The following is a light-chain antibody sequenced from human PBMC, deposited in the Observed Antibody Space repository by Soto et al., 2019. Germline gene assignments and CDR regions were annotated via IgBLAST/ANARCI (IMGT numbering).Light chain of an antibody. V-gene: IGKV3-11*01. CDR3: QQRSRWPRT. J-gene: IGKJ2*01. CDR1: QSVASY. CDR2: DAS. Sequence: EIVLTQSPATLSLSPGERATLSCRASQSVASYLAWYQQRPGQAPRLLIYDASNRATGIPARFSGSGSGTDFTFTISRLEPEDFAVYYCQQRSRWPRTFGQGTKLEI.